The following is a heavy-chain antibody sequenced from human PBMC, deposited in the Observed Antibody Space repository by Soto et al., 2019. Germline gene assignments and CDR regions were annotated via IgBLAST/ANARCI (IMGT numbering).Heavy chain of an antibody. D-gene: IGHD5-18*01. Sequence: GQSLKLSCKGSGYSFTRYWISWVRQMPGKGLEWMGRIDPSDSYTNYSPSFQGHVTISADKSISTAYLQWSSLKASDTAMYYCARRGYSYLFDPWGQGTLVTVSS. CDR3: ARRGYSYLFDP. J-gene: IGHJ5*02. V-gene: IGHV5-10-1*01. CDR1: GYSFTRYW. CDR2: IDPSDSYT.